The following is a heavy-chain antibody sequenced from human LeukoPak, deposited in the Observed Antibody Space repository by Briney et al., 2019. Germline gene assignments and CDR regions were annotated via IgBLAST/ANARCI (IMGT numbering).Heavy chain of an antibody. Sequence: GGSLRLSCAASGFTFSSYAMTWVRQAPGKGLEWVSGISGSGGSTYYADSVKGRFTISRDNSKNTLYLQMNSLRAEDTAVYYCARYDGGSGPFDYWGQGTLVTVSS. D-gene: IGHD3-10*01. CDR2: ISGSGGST. V-gene: IGHV3-23*01. J-gene: IGHJ4*02. CDR1: GFTFSSYA. CDR3: ARYDGGSGPFDY.